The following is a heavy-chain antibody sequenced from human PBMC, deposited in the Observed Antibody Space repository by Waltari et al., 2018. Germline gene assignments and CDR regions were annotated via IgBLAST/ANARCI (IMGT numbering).Heavy chain of an antibody. J-gene: IGHJ4*02. CDR2: IKSRVDDATT. D-gene: IGHD2-8*01. CDR1: GFTFGYAW. CDR3: ATMGVGRFDY. Sequence: EVQLVESGGDFVKPGESLRLSCAASGFTFGYAWMSWVRQAPGKGLEWVGRIKSRVDDATTDYAANVKGRFTISRDDSRNTLYLQMNSLKTDDTAVYYCATMGVGRFDYWGQGTLVTVSS. V-gene: IGHV3-15*01.